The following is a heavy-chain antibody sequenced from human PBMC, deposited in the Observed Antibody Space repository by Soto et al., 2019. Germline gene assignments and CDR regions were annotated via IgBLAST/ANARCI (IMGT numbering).Heavy chain of an antibody. CDR3: ARHNYDSSGTAVDV. CDR1: GGSISSSDYY. CDR2: IYYSGSA. V-gene: IGHV4-39*07. J-gene: IGHJ6*02. D-gene: IGHD3-22*01. Sequence: PSETLSLTCTVSGGSISSSDYYWGWIRQPPGKGLEWIGNIYYSGSASYNPSLKSRVTISVDTSKNQVSLKLSSVTAADTAVYYCARHNYDSSGTAVDVWGQGTTVTVSS.